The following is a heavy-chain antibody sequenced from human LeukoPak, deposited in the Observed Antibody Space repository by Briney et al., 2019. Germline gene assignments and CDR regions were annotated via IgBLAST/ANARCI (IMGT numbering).Heavy chain of an antibody. CDR1: GFTFSRYG. J-gene: IGHJ4*02. CDR3: ARDFGFSPSSGYSFDY. Sequence: GGSLRLSCAASGFTFSRYGMHWVRQAPGKGLEWVAVIWYDGSNRQYVDSVKGRFTISRDNSKNTLYLQMNSPRADDTAVYYCARDFGFSPSSGYSFDYWGQGTLVTVSS. CDR2: IWYDGSNR. D-gene: IGHD3-22*01. V-gene: IGHV3-33*01.